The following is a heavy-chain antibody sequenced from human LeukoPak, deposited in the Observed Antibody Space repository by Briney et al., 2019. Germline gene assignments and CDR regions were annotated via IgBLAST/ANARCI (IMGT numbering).Heavy chain of an antibody. CDR3: ARAPEGRGWFDP. J-gene: IGHJ5*02. Sequence: ASVKVSCKASGYTFTSYYMHWVRQAPGQGLEWMGIINPSGGSTSYAQKFQGRVTMTRDTSTSTVYMGLSSLRSEDTAVYYCARAPEGRGWFDPWGQGTLVTVSS. CDR2: INPSGGST. V-gene: IGHV1-46*01. CDR1: GYTFTSYY. D-gene: IGHD3-16*01.